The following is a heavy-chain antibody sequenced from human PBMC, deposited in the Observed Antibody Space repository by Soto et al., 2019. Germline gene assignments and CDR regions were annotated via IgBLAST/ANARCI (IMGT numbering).Heavy chain of an antibody. CDR1: GYTFTSYG. V-gene: IGHV1-18*01. D-gene: IGHD3-22*01. CDR3: ARGGYYDSSGSRNYHYYGMDA. CDR2: ISPYDDNT. Sequence: QVQLVQSGTEAKKPGASVKVSCKASGYTFTSYGISWVRQAPGQGLEWMGWISPYDDNTNYAQNLQGRVTMTTDTSTRTAYMELRSLRSDDTAVYYCARGGYYDSSGSRNYHYYGMDAWGQGTTVTVS. J-gene: IGHJ6*02.